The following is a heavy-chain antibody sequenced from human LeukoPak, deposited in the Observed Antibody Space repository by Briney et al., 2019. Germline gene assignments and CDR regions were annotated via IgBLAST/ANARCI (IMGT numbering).Heavy chain of an antibody. D-gene: IGHD3-3*01. J-gene: IGHJ1*01. Sequence: ASVKVSCKASGYTFTSYGISWVRQAPGQGLEWMGWISAYNGNTNYAQKLQGRVTMTTDTSTSTAYMELRSLRSDDTAVYYCSRSTSIDIFREWWGQGTLVIVSS. CDR3: SRSTSIDIFREW. CDR2: ISAYNGNT. V-gene: IGHV1-18*01. CDR1: GYTFTSYG.